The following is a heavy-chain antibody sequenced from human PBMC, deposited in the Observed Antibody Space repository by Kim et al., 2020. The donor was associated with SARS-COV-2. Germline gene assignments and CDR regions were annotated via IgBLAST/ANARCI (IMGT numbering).Heavy chain of an antibody. CDR2: MNPNSGNT. D-gene: IGHD3-22*01. Sequence: ASVKVSCKASGYTFTSYDINWVRQATGQGLEWMGWMNPNSGNTGYAQKFQGRVTMTRNTSISTAYMELSSLRSEDTAVYYCARVEGATYYYDSSGYYPLWYFDLWGRGTLVTVSS. V-gene: IGHV1-8*01. CDR1: GYTFTSYD. J-gene: IGHJ2*01. CDR3: ARVEGATYYYDSSGYYPLWYFDL.